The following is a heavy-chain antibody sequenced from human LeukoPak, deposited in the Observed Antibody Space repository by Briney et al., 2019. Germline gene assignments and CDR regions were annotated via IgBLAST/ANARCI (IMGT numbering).Heavy chain of an antibody. CDR2: IKQDGSET. D-gene: IGHD5-12*01. CDR1: GFTFSNYW. V-gene: IGHV3-7*01. CDR3: VRLSGYPFYFDY. J-gene: IGHJ4*02. Sequence: PGGSLRLSCAASGFTFSNYWMNWVRQAPGKGLEWVANIKQDGSETKYVDSVKGRFTISRDNAKNSLYLQMNSLRAEDTALYYCVRLSGYPFYFDYWGQGALVTVSS.